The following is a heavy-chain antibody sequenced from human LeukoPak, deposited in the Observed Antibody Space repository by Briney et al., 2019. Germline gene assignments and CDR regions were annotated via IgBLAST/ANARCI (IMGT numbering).Heavy chain of an antibody. Sequence: GGSLRLSCAASGFTFSSYSMNWVRQAPGKGLEWVSYISSSSFTIYYADSVKGRFTISRDNAKNPLYLQMNSLRAEDSAVYYCARAYYDILTGYPIFDYWGQGTLVTVSS. V-gene: IGHV3-48*01. CDR2: ISSSSFTI. CDR1: GFTFSSYS. CDR3: ARAYYDILTGYPIFDY. D-gene: IGHD3-9*01. J-gene: IGHJ4*02.